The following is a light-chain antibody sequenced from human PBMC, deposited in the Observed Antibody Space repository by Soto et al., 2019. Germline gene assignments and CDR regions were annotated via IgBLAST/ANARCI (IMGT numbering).Light chain of an antibody. J-gene: IGLJ1*01. Sequence: QSVLTQPASVSGSPGQSITIYCTGTSSDVGGYIYVSWYQQHPGTAPKLMIYEVTNRPSGVSNRFSGSKSGNTASLTISGLQAEDEADYYCSSYTSSSTPYVFGTGTQLTVL. V-gene: IGLV2-14*01. CDR2: EVT. CDR1: SSDVGGYIY. CDR3: SSYTSSSTPYV.